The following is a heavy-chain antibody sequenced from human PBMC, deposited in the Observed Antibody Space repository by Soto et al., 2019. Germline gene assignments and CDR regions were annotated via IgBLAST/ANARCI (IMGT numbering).Heavy chain of an antibody. CDR3: ARIPRSYSGSYTYFDY. Sequence: SGPTLVNPTQTLTLTCTFSGFSLSTSGMCVSWIRQPPGKALEWLARIDWDDDKYHSTSLKTRLTISKDTSKNQVVLTMTNMDPVDTATYYCARIPRSYSGSYTYFDYWGQGTLVTVSS. D-gene: IGHD1-26*01. V-gene: IGHV2-70*11. J-gene: IGHJ4*02. CDR2: IDWDDDK. CDR1: GFSLSTSGMC.